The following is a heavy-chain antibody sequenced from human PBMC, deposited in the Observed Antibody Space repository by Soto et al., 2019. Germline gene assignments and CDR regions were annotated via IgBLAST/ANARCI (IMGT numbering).Heavy chain of an antibody. CDR3: ARDVYSGSYSYYYYGIDV. CDR1: GFTFSSYG. D-gene: IGHD1-26*01. J-gene: IGHJ6*02. V-gene: IGHV3-33*01. CDR2: IWYDGSNK. Sequence: QVQLVESGGGVVQPGRSLRLSCAASGFTFSSYGMHWVRQAPGKGLEWVAVIWYDGSNKYYADSVKGRFTISRDNSKNALYLQMNGLRAEHTAVYYCARDVYSGSYSYYYYGIDVWGQGTTVTVSS.